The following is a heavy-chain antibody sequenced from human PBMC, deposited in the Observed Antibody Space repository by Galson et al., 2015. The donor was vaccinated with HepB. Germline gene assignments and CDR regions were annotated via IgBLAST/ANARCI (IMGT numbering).Heavy chain of an antibody. V-gene: IGHV3-21*01. Sequence: SLRLSCAASGFTFSSYSMNWVRQAPGKGLEWVSSISSSSSYIYYADSVKGRFTISRDNAKNSLYLQMNSLRAEDTAVYYCAREGEIIPYYYDSSPSEGAFDIWGQGTMVTVSS. CDR1: GFTFSSYS. CDR2: ISSSSSYI. D-gene: IGHD3-22*01. J-gene: IGHJ3*02. CDR3: AREGEIIPYYYDSSPSEGAFDI.